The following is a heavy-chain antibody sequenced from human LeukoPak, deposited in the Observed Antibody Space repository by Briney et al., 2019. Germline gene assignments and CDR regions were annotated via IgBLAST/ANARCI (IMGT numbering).Heavy chain of an antibody. Sequence: GGSLRPSCAASGLTFSNYGMHWVRQAPGKGLEWVALIWYDGRTKFHADSVKGRFTISRDNSKNTLYLQMDSLRDEDTAVYYCAREWGRIAVAGGPGYWGQGTRVTVSS. V-gene: IGHV3-33*01. CDR3: AREWGRIAVAGGPGY. CDR2: IWYDGRTK. CDR1: GLTFSNYG. D-gene: IGHD6-19*01. J-gene: IGHJ4*02.